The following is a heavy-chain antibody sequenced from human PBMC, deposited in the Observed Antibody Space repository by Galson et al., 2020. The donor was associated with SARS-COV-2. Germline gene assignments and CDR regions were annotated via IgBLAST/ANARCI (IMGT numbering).Heavy chain of an antibody. D-gene: IGHD6-19*01. V-gene: IGHV3-33*06. CDR1: GFTFSSYG. CDR3: AKGWKAVAGLDVVGDYFDY. Sequence: QAGGSLRLSCAASGFTFSSYGMHWVRQAPGKGLEWVAVIWYDGSNKYYADSVKGRFTISRDNSKNTLYLQMNSLRAEDTAVYYCAKGWKAVAGLDVVGDYFDYWGQGTLVTVSS. J-gene: IGHJ4*02. CDR2: IWYDGSNK.